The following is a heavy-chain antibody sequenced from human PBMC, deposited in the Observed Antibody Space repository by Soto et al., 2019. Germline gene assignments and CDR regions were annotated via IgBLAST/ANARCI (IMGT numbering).Heavy chain of an antibody. Sequence: GSLRLSCAASGFTFSSYEMKWVRQAPGKGLEWVSYISSSGSTIHYADSVRGRFTISRDNAKNSLYLHMNSLRAEDTAVYYCARDGGSFILDYWGQGTLVTVSS. CDR1: GFTFSSYE. V-gene: IGHV3-48*03. J-gene: IGHJ4*02. D-gene: IGHD1-26*01. CDR3: ARDGGSFILDY. CDR2: ISSSGSTI.